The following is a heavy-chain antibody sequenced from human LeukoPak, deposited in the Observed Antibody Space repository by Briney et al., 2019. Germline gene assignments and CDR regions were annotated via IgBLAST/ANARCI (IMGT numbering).Heavy chain of an antibody. J-gene: IGHJ3*02. CDR1: GGSFSGYY. CDR2: IYYSGST. V-gene: IGHV4-59*01. Sequence: SETLSLTCAVYGGSFSGYYWSWIRQPPGKGLEWIGYIYYSGSTKYSPSLKSRVTISVVTSKYQFSLKLSSVTAADTAVYYCARGVNYYDSSGYTHTSFDIWGQGTLVTVSS. D-gene: IGHD3-22*01. CDR3: ARGVNYYDSSGYTHTSFDI.